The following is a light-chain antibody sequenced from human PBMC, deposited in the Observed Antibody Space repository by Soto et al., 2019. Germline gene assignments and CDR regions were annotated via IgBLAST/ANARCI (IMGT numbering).Light chain of an antibody. CDR1: QTVSSSY. J-gene: IGKJ1*01. CDR3: QRYDSLRT. V-gene: IGKV3-20*01. CDR2: GAS. Sequence: VLTQSPATLYLYPGERATLSCLASQTVSSSYLAWYQQKPGQAPRLLIYGASNRATGIPDRFSGSGSGTDFTLTITRLEAEDFAMYYCQRYDSLRTFGQGTKVDIK.